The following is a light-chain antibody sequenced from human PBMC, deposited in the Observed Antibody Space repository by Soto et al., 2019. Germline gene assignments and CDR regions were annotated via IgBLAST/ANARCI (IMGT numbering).Light chain of an antibody. CDR2: DAS. CDR3: QQRSNWSPLT. V-gene: IGKV3-11*01. Sequence: EIVVTQSPSTLSLSPGERATLSCRASQSVSSYLAWYQQKPGQAPRLLIYDASNRATGIPARFSGSGSGTDFTLTISSLEPEDFAVYYCQQRSNWSPLTFGGGTKVEIK. J-gene: IGKJ4*01. CDR1: QSVSSY.